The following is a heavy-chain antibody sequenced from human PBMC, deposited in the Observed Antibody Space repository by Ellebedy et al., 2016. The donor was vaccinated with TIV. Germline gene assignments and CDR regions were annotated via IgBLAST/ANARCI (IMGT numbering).Heavy chain of an antibody. CDR3: AREDFWGGYVDY. J-gene: IGHJ4*02. Sequence: SETLSLXXTVSGGSISSYYWSWIRQPAGKGLEWIGRIYTSGSTNYNPSLKSRVTMSVDTSKNQFSLKLSSVTAADTAVYYCAREDFWGGYVDYWGQGTLVTVSS. CDR2: IYTSGST. CDR1: GGSISSYY. V-gene: IGHV4-4*07. D-gene: IGHD3-3*01.